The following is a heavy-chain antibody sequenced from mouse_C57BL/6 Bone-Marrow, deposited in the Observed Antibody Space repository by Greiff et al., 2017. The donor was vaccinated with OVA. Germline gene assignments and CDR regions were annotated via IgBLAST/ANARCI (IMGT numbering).Heavy chain of an antibody. J-gene: IGHJ2*01. CDR2: ISYDGSN. D-gene: IGHD1-3*01. CDR3: ARGGNELKGY. V-gene: IGHV3-6*01. CDR1: GYSITSGYY. Sequence: EVQLQESGPGLVKPSQSLSLTCSVTGYSITSGYYWNWIRQFPGNKLEWMGYISYDGSNNYNPSLKNRISITRDTSKNQFFLKLNSVTTEDTATYYCARGGNELKGYWGQGTTLTVSA.